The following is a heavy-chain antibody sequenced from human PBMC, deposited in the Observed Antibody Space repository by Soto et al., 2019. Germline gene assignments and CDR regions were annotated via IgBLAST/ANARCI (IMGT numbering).Heavy chain of an antibody. CDR2: IYPGDSDT. Sequence: PGESLKISCKGSGYSFTSYWIGWVRQMPGKGLEWMGIIYPGDSDTRYSPSFQGQVTISADKSISTAYMKWSSLKASDTAMNYSSRHVGDIVLVPAAMKAAAAGNYYYGMDVWGQGTTVTVSS. CDR3: SRHVGDIVLVPAAMKAAAAGNYYYGMDV. CDR1: GYSFTSYW. D-gene: IGHD2-2*01. V-gene: IGHV5-51*01. J-gene: IGHJ6*02.